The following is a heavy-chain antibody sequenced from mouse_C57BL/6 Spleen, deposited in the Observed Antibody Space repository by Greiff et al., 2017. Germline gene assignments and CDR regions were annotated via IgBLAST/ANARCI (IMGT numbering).Heavy chain of an antibody. CDR3: AITTVGYFDY. V-gene: IGHV14-3*01. D-gene: IGHD1-1*01. CDR2: IDPANCNT. CDR1: GFNIKNTY. Sequence: EVKLQESVAELVRPGASVKLSCTASGFNIKNTYMHWVKQRPEQGLEWIGRIDPANCNTKYAPKLQGKATITADTSSNTAYLRLSSLTSEDTAISYCAITTVGYFDYWGQGTTLTVSS. J-gene: IGHJ2*01.